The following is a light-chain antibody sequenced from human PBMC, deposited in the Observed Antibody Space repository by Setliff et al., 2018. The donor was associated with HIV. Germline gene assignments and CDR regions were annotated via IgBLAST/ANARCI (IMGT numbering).Light chain of an antibody. CDR1: SSDVGSYNY. V-gene: IGLV2-11*01. J-gene: IGLJ1*01. Sequence: QSVLTQPRSVSGSPGQSVTFSCTGSSSDVGSYNYVSWYQQKPGKAPKVVVYDVSKRPSGVSNRFSGSKSGNTAALTISGLQAEDEADYYCCSYAGRYTYVFGTGTKVTVL. CDR2: DVS. CDR3: CSYAGRYTYV.